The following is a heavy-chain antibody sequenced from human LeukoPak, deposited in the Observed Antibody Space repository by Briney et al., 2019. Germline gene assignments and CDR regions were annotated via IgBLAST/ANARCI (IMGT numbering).Heavy chain of an antibody. Sequence: GASVKVSCKASGYTFTSYDINWVRQATGQGLEWMGWMNPNSGNTGYAQKFQGRVTITRNTSISTAYMELSSLRSEDTAVYYCARGGDYSFWYYYYYMDVWGKGTTVTVSS. D-gene: IGHD4-11*01. CDR2: MNPNSGNT. V-gene: IGHV1-8*03. CDR3: ARGGDYSFWYYYYYMDV. CDR1: GYTFTSYD. J-gene: IGHJ6*03.